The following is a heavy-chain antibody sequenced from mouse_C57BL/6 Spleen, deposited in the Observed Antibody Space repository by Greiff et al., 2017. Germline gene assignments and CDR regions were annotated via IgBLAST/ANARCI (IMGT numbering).Heavy chain of an antibody. Sequence: VQLQQSGPELVKPGASVKISCKASGYSFTSYYIHWVKQRPGQGLEWSGWIYPGSGNTKYNEKFKGKATLTADTSSSTAYMQLSSLTSEDSAVYYCARGGIPDVWGTGTTVTVSS. CDR2: IYPGSGNT. CDR3: ARGGIPDV. J-gene: IGHJ1*03. CDR1: GYSFTSYY. V-gene: IGHV1-66*01.